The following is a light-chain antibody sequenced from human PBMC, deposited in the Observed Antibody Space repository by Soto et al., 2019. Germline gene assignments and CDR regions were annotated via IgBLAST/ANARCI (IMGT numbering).Light chain of an antibody. V-gene: IGKV3D-15*01. Sequence: EIVLTQSPGTVSLSPGERGTLSVRAGQSVSRSLAWYQQKPGQPPRLVIYDASTRATGVPARFGGSGSGTEFTLTISGLQSEDFAVYYCQQYGDWPPDTFGQGTKVDI. CDR1: QSVSRS. J-gene: IGKJ2*01. CDR2: DAS. CDR3: QQYGDWPPDT.